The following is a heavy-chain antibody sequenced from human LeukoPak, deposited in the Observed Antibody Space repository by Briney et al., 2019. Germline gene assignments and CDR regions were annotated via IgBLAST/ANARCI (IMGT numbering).Heavy chain of an antibody. CDR1: GFTFSSYA. V-gene: IGHV3-30-3*01. Sequence: GGSLRLSCAASGFTFSSYAMHWVRQAPGKGLEWGAVIPYDGSNKYYADSVKGRFTISRDNSKNTLYLQMNSLRAEDTAVYYCARTKYDSSGYYYRIDYYYYGMDVWGQGTTVTVSS. CDR2: IPYDGSNK. J-gene: IGHJ6*02. CDR3: ARTKYDSSGYYYRIDYYYYGMDV. D-gene: IGHD3-22*01.